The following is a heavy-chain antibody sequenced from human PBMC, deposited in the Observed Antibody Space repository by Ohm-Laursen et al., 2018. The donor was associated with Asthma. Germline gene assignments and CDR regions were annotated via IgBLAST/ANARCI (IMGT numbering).Heavy chain of an antibody. CDR3: ARDEGYYDFWSGLFYYYGMDV. D-gene: IGHD3-3*01. Sequence: SDTLSLTCTLSGASFSTYYWGWIRQPPGKGLEWIGYIYYSGSTNYNPSLKSRVTISVDTSKNQFSLKLSSVTAADTAVYYCARDEGYYDFWSGLFYYYGMDVWGQGTTVTVSS. J-gene: IGHJ6*02. CDR1: GASFSTYY. CDR2: IYYSGST. V-gene: IGHV4-59*01.